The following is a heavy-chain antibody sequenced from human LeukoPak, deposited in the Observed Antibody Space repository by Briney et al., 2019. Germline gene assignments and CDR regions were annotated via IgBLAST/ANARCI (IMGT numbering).Heavy chain of an antibody. D-gene: IGHD6-19*01. V-gene: IGHV1-2*02. J-gene: IGHJ3*02. CDR1: GYTFTGHY. Sequence: ASVKVSCKASGYTFTGHYIHWVRQAPGQGLEWMGWINPNSGGTNYAQKFQGRVTMTRDTSISTAYMELSRLRSDDTAVYYCARVGEQWLANDASDIWGQGTMVTVSS. CDR3: ARVGEQWLANDASDI. CDR2: INPNSGGT.